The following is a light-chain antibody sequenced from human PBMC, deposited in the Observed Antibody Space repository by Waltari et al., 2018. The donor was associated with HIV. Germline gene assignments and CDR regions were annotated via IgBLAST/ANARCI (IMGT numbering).Light chain of an antibody. CDR2: SAS. J-gene: IGKJ3*01. Sequence: DILLTQSPSFLSASLADRVTISCRANQGIRTYLAWYQQSPGRAPKLLIFSASILQDTVPSRFSASGSGTQFTLTINSLQPEDFATYYCQQQNTYPLTFGPGT. V-gene: IGKV1-9*01. CDR1: QGIRTY. CDR3: QQQNTYPLT.